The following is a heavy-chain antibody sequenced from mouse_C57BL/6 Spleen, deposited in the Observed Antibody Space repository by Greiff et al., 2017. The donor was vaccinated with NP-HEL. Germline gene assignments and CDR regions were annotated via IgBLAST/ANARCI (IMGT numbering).Heavy chain of an antibody. CDR2: IYPGSGST. CDR1: GYTFTSYW. D-gene: IGHD1-1*01. CDR3: ARENYGSDY. Sequence: QVQLQQPGAELVKPGASVKMSCKASGYTFTSYWITWVKQRPGQGLEWIGDIYPGSGSTNYTETFKRKATLTVDTSSSTAYMQRSSLTSEDSAVYYCARENYGSDYWGQGTTLTVSS. J-gene: IGHJ2*01. V-gene: IGHV1-55*01.